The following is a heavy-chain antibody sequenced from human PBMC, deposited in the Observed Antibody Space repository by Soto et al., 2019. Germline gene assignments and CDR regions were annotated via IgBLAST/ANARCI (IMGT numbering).Heavy chain of an antibody. D-gene: IGHD3-9*01. CDR3: ARGLDYDILTGYYTSGGRFDY. J-gene: IGHJ4*02. V-gene: IGHV4-30-2*01. CDR1: GGSISSGGYS. CDR2: MYHSGST. Sequence: SETLSLTCAVSGGSISSGGYSWSWIRQPPGKGLEWIGYMYHSGSTNYNPSLKSRVTISVDTSKNQFSLKLSSVTAADTAVYYCARGLDYDILTGYYTSGGRFDYWGQGTLVTVSS.